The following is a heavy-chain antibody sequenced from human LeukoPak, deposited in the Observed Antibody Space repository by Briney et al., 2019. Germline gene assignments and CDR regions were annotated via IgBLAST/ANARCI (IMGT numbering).Heavy chain of an antibody. V-gene: IGHV4-39*01. D-gene: IGHD4-23*01. J-gene: IGHJ3*02. Sequence: SETLSLTCTVSGGSISSTTYYWGWIRQPPGKGLEWIGSFYSSESPYYNPSLKSRVTISVDTSKNQFSLRLSSVTAADTAVYYCGRLYGGDSGVGAFDIWGQGTMVTVSS. CDR2: FYSSESP. CDR3: GRLYGGDSGVGAFDI. CDR1: GGSISSTTYY.